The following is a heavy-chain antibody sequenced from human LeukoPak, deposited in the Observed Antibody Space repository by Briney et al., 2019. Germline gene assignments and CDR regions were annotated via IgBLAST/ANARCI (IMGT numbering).Heavy chain of an antibody. D-gene: IGHD6-6*01. V-gene: IGHV4-39*02. CDR3: ARERPLDI. Sequence: PSETLSLTCTVSGGSIRSSYYYWGWIRQPPGKGLEWIGSIYDSGSTYYNPSLKSRVTISVDTSKNQFSLKLNSVTAADTAVYYCARERPLDIWGQGTMVTVSS. CDR2: IYDSGST. J-gene: IGHJ3*02. CDR1: GGSIRSSYYY.